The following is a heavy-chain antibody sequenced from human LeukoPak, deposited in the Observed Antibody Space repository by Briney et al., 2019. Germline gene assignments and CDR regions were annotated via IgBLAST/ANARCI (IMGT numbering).Heavy chain of an antibody. V-gene: IGHV1-46*01. CDR3: ARDRRVVVPAATYYYGMDV. CDR1: GYTFTSYY. CDR2: INPSGGST. Sequence: GASVTVSCKASGYTFTSYYMHWVRQAPGQGLEWMGIINPSGGSTSYAQKFQGRVTMTRDTSTSTVYMELSSLRSEDTAVYYCARDRRVVVPAATYYYGMDVWGQGTTVTVSS. J-gene: IGHJ6*02. D-gene: IGHD2-2*01.